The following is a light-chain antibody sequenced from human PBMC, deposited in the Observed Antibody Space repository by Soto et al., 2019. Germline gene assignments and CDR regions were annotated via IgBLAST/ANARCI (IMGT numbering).Light chain of an antibody. V-gene: IGKV1-39*01. J-gene: IGKJ5*01. Sequence: EIPLTQSPSSLAASVGDRLTLTCRASRHVSIDFNWYQHKPGKGPTLLIHATSNLQIGVPSRFSSSGSGTEFTLTSISLEPEDFGTYYCQQSYKMPSFGQGTRLVIK. CDR3: QQSYKMPS. CDR1: RHVSID. CDR2: ATS.